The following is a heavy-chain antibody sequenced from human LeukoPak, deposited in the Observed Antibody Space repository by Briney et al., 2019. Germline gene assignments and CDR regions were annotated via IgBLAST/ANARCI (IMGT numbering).Heavy chain of an antibody. CDR3: ARDRGWELRWFELDY. J-gene: IGHJ4*02. Sequence: ASVKVSCKASGYTFTSYYMHWVRQAPGQGLEWMGIINPSGGSTSYAQKFQGRVTMTRDMSTSTVYTELSSLRSEDTAVYYCARDRGWELRWFELDYWGQGTLVTVSS. CDR1: GYTFTSYY. D-gene: IGHD1-26*01. V-gene: IGHV1-46*01. CDR2: INPSGGST.